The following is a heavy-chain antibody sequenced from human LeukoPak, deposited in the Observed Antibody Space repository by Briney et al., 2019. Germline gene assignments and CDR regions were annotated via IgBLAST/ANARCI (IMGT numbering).Heavy chain of an antibody. D-gene: IGHD3-10*02. J-gene: IGHJ5*02. CDR3: ARVAVRGAWFDP. Sequence: PSETLSLTCSVSHDSISTYSWTWIRQPPGKGLEWIGYIYYSGSTNYNPSLKSRVTISVDTSKNQFSLKLSSVTAADTAVYYCARVAVRGAWFDPWGQGTLVTVSS. CDR2: IYYSGST. CDR1: HDSISTYS. V-gene: IGHV4-59*01.